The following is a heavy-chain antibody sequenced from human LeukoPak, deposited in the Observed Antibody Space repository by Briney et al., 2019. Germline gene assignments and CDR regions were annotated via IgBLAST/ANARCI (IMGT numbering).Heavy chain of an antibody. CDR1: GFTFSSYS. D-gene: IGHD4-17*01. CDR3: ARESRPTTVTKLSYFYMDV. V-gene: IGHV3-21*01. Sequence: KSGGSLRLSCAASGFTFSSYSMNWVRQAPGKGLDWVSSISSSSSYIYYADSVKGRFTISRDNAKNSLYLQMNSLRAEDTAVYYCARESRPTTVTKLSYFYMDVWGKGTTVTVSS. CDR2: ISSSSSYI. J-gene: IGHJ6*03.